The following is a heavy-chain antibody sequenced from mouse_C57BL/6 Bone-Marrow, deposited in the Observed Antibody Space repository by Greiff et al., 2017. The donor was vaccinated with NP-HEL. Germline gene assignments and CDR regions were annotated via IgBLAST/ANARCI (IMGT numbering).Heavy chain of an antibody. J-gene: IGHJ4*01. D-gene: IGHD1-1*01. Sequence: QVQLQQSGPELVKPGASVKISCKASGYAFSSSWMNWVKQRPGKGLEWIGRIYPGDGDTNYNGKFKGKATLTADKSSSTAYMQLSSLTSEDSAVYFCARAKYYGSSYAVGFFYAMDYWGQGTSVTVSS. V-gene: IGHV1-82*01. CDR1: GYAFSSSW. CDR3: ARAKYYGSSYAVGFFYAMDY. CDR2: IYPGDGDT.